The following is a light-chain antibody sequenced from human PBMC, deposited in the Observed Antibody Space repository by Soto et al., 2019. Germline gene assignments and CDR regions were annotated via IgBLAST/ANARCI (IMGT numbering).Light chain of an antibody. Sequence: DIVLTQTPPSSPVTLGQPASFSCRSSQSLLHSDGNTYLTWLQQRPGQPPRLLIYQISRRFSGVPDRFSGSGAGTIFTPKISRVQAEDVGVYFCMQSAHLRTFGQGTKVDIK. J-gene: IGKJ1*01. CDR2: QIS. V-gene: IGKV2-24*01. CDR1: QSLLHSDGNTY. CDR3: MQSAHLRT.